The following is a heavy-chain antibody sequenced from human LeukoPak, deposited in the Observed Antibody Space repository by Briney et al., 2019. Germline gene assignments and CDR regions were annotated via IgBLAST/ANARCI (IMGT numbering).Heavy chain of an antibody. CDR1: GFTFGDYG. V-gene: IGHV3-20*04. D-gene: IGHD6-19*01. J-gene: IGHJ4*02. CDR3: ARRFGIAVAGPFDY. CDR2: INWIGGSP. Sequence: GGSLRPSCAAPGFTFGDYGMSWVGQAPGKGRKWVSGINWIGGSPGYADSVKGRFTISRDNAKNSLYLQMNSLSAEDTALYYCARRFGIAVAGPFDYWGQGTLVTVSS.